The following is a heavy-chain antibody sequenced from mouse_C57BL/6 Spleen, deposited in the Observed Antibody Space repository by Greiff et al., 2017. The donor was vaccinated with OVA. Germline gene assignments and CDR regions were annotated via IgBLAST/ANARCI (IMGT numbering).Heavy chain of an antibody. CDR1: GYTFTDYN. CDR3: ARDTTVVAPTAYWYFDV. D-gene: IGHD1-1*01. J-gene: IGHJ1*03. CDR2: INPNNGGT. Sequence: VHVKQSGPELVKPGASVKMSCKASGYTFTDYNMHWVKQSHGKSLEWIGYINPNNGGTSYNQKFKGKATLTVNKSSSTAYMELRSLTSEDSAVYYCARDTTVVAPTAYWYFDVWGTGTTVTVSS. V-gene: IGHV1-22*01.